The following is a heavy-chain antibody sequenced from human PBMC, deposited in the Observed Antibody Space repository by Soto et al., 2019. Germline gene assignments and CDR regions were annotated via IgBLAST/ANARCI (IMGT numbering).Heavy chain of an antibody. Sequence: GGSLRLSCAASGFTFSSYAMSWVRQAPGKGLEWVSAISGSGGSTYYADSVKGRFTISRDNSKNTLYLQMDSLRAEDTAVYYCAKDISVRMIKFGGVIVRGVYWGQGTLVTVSS. V-gene: IGHV3-23*01. J-gene: IGHJ4*02. CDR2: ISGSGGST. D-gene: IGHD3-16*02. CDR3: AKDISVRMIKFGGVIVRGVY. CDR1: GFTFSSYA.